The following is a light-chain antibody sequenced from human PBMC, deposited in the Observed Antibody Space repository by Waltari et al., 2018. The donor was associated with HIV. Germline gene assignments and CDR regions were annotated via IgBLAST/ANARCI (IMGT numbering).Light chain of an antibody. V-gene: IGKV4-1*01. J-gene: IGKJ4*01. CDR3: QQYFRAPLT. CDR2: WAS. Sequence: DIVMTQSPDSLAVSLGERATIRCKSSQSLLYSSDNKNYFAWYQQKPGQPPNLLIYWASTRESGVPDRFSGSGSGTDFTLTINNLQAEDVAVYYCQQYFRAPLTFGEGTRVEIK. CDR1: QSLLYSSDNKNY.